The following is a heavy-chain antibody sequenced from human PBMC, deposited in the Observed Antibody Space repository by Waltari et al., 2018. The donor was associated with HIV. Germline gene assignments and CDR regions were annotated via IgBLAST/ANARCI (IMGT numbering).Heavy chain of an antibody. CDR3: SREGYGGNPANNFDF. Sequence: QVHLQQSGAGLLKPSETLSLTCTVSGGSFSGYYWSWIRQPPGQGLEWIGEVNHSGNINYNPSLKSRLIISVDTSKRQFSLRLKSVTAADTAAYYCSREGYGGNPANNFDFWGQGTLVSVSS. CDR1: GGSFSGYY. CDR2: VNHSGNI. D-gene: IGHD2-15*01. V-gene: IGHV4-34*01. J-gene: IGHJ4*02.